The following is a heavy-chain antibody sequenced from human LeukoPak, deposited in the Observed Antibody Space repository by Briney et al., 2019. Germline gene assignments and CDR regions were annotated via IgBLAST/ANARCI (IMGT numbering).Heavy chain of an antibody. CDR1: GFTFSSYA. Sequence: GGSLRLSCAASGFTFSSYAMSWVRQGPGKGLEWVSVISGRGRYTYYADSVKGRFTISRGNSKNTLYLQMNSLRDEDTAVYYCANGIDTSGYYPFDYWGQGTLVTVSS. CDR2: ISGRGRYT. D-gene: IGHD3-22*01. J-gene: IGHJ4*02. V-gene: IGHV3-23*01. CDR3: ANGIDTSGYYPFDY.